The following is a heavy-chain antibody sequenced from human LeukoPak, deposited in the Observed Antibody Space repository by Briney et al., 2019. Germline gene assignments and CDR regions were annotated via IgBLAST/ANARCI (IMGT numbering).Heavy chain of an antibody. V-gene: IGHV4-59*01. CDR3: ARVLEDNGSYYGYYFDY. CDR1: GGSISSYY. J-gene: IGHJ4*02. Sequence: SGTLSLTCTVSGGSISSYYWSWIRQPPGKGLEWIGYIYYSGSTNYNPSLKSRVTISVDTSKNQFSLKLSSVTAADTAVYYCARVLEDNGSYYGYYFDYWGQGTLVTVSS. D-gene: IGHD1-26*01. CDR2: IYYSGST.